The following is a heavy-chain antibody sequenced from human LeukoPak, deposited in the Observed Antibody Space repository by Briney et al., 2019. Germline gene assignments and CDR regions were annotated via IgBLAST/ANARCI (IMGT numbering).Heavy chain of an antibody. CDR1: GGSISSYY. V-gene: IGHV4-4*07. CDR2: IYASGNT. CDR3: ARQGVATAIDY. D-gene: IGHD2-21*02. J-gene: IGHJ4*02. Sequence: PSETLSLTCTVSGGSISSYYWSWIRQPAGKGREWIGRIYASGNTNYNPSLKSRVTMSVDTSKNLFALKLSSVTAADTAVYYCARQGVATAIDYWGQGTLVTVSS.